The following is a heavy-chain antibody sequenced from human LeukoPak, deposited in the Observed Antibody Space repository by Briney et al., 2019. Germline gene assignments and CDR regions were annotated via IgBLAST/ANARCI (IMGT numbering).Heavy chain of an antibody. CDR2: TYYRSKWYS. J-gene: IGHJ4*02. V-gene: IGHV6-1*01. D-gene: IGHD7-27*01. CDR1: GDSVSSNSAV. CDR3: ARGQSPRSWGNFDY. Sequence: SQTLSLTCAISGDSVSSNSAVWNWIRQSPSRGLEWLGRTYYRSKWYSDYAVSVKSRITINPDTSKNQFSLQLNSVTPEDTAVYYCARGQSPRSWGNFDYWGQGTLDTVSS.